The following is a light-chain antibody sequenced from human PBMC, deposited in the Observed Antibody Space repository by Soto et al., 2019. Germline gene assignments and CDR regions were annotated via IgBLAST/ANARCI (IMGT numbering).Light chain of an antibody. Sequence: EIVLTQSPATLSLSPGERATLSCRASQSIRGYLAWYQQKPGQPPRLLIYDVSNRATGIPARFCGSGSGTDFTLTISGLEPEDSAVYYCQRRSNWPPMYTFGQGTKLEIK. CDR3: QRRSNWPPMYT. CDR1: QSIRGY. V-gene: IGKV3-11*01. CDR2: DVS. J-gene: IGKJ2*01.